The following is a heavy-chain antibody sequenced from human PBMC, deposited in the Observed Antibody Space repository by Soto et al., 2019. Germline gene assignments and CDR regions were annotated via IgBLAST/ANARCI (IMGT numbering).Heavy chain of an antibody. D-gene: IGHD3-3*01. J-gene: IGHJ6*02. V-gene: IGHV7-4-1*01. CDR1: GYTFTSYA. CDR3: ARDPTYYDFWSGYYNYYGMDV. Sequence: ASVKVSCKASGYTFTSYAMNWVRQAPGQGLEWMGWINTNTGNPTYAQGFTGRFVFSLDTSVSTAYLQICSLKAEDTAVYYCARDPTYYDFWSGYYNYYGMDVWGQGTTVTVS. CDR2: INTNTGNP.